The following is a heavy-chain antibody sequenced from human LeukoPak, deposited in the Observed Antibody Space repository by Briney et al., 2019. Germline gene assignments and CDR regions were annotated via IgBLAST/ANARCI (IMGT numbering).Heavy chain of an antibody. CDR2: ISSSSSYI. D-gene: IGHD6-13*01. V-gene: IGHV3-21*04. Sequence: GGSLRLSCAASGFTFSSYSMNWVRQAPGKGLEWVSSISSSSSYIYYADSVKGRFTISRDNSKNTLYLQMNSLRAEDTAVYYCAKGGTDPLIAARGDYFDYWGQGTLVTVSS. CDR3: AKGGTDPLIAARGDYFDY. CDR1: GFTFSSYS. J-gene: IGHJ4*02.